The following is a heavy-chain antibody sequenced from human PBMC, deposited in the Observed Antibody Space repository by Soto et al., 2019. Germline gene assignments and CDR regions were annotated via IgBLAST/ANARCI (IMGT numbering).Heavy chain of an antibody. D-gene: IGHD1-1*01. CDR2: LTRGGTS. Sequence: EVHLWESGGGLVQPGGSLRLSCAASGFTFSDYSMSWVRQTPERGLEWVSTLTRGGTSYYADSVQGRFTVSRDNSKNTVSLQMHSLRAEDMALYYCTKRATTVPTPGNYFDSWGQGTLVAVSS. J-gene: IGHJ4*02. CDR1: GFTFSDYS. CDR3: TKRATTVPTPGNYFDS. V-gene: IGHV3-23*01.